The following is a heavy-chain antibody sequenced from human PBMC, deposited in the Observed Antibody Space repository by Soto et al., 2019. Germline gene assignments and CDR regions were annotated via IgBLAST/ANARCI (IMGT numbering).Heavy chain of an antibody. V-gene: IGHV4-59*01. J-gene: IGHJ4*02. CDR3: ARGGGSPYHDHEFDY. D-gene: IGHD2-2*01. Sequence: WTWIRKPPGQRQEWIGCIYYRGTTNYNASFNSRVTISLDTSKNQFSLKLTSVTTADTAVYYCARGGGSPYHDHEFDYWGQGILVPVSS. CDR2: IYYRGTT.